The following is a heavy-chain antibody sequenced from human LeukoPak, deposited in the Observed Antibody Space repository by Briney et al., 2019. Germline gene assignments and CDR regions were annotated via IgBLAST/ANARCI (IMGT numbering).Heavy chain of an antibody. V-gene: IGHV1-8*02. Sequence: EASVKVSCKASGYSFISYDINWVRQATGQGLEWMGWLDPNSGNTGYAQKFQGRVTLTRNTSINTAYMELSSLRSDDTAVYYCARRMVRGVIPPYYYYMDVWGKGTTVTISS. D-gene: IGHD3-10*01. J-gene: IGHJ6*03. CDR1: GYSFISYD. CDR3: ARRMVRGVIPPYYYYMDV. CDR2: LDPNSGNT.